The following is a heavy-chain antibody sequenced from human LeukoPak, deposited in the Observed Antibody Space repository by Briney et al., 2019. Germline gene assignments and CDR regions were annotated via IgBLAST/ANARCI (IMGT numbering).Heavy chain of an antibody. Sequence: SGTLSLTCAVSGGSISSSNWWSGVRQPPGKGLEWIGEIYHGGSTNYNPSLKSRVTISVDKSKNQFSLKLSSVTAADTAVYYCARAKSVAGLPYYFDYWGQGTLVTVSS. CDR3: ARAKSVAGLPYYFDY. J-gene: IGHJ4*02. CDR1: GGSISSSNW. D-gene: IGHD6-19*01. V-gene: IGHV4-4*02. CDR2: IYHGGST.